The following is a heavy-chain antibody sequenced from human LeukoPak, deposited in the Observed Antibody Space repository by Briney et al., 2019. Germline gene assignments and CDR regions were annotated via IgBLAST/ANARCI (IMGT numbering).Heavy chain of an antibody. D-gene: IGHD4-11*01. CDR2: LSSSGNTI. Sequence: GGFLRLSCAASGFTFSDYYMSWIRQAPGKGLEWVSYLSSSGNTIYYTDSVKGRFTISRDNAKNSLYLQMNSLRAEDTAVYYCAKVRDMTNYYYYYMDVWGKGTTVTVSS. J-gene: IGHJ6*03. CDR3: AKVRDMTNYYYYYMDV. CDR1: GFTFSDYY. V-gene: IGHV3-11*01.